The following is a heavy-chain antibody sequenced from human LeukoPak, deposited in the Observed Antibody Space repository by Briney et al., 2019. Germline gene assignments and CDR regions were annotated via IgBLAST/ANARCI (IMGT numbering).Heavy chain of an antibody. CDR1: GFTFSSYG. CDR3: AREHTPYGSGCTAAY. CDR2: VSPSSTTI. V-gene: IGHV3-48*01. J-gene: IGHJ4*02. Sequence: GGSLRLSCAASGFTFSSYGLNWVRQAPGEGLEWVSYVSPSSTTIYYADSVKGRFAISRDNAKNSLYLQMNSLRAEDTAVYYCAREHTPYGSGCTAAYWGQGALVTVSS. D-gene: IGHD6-19*01.